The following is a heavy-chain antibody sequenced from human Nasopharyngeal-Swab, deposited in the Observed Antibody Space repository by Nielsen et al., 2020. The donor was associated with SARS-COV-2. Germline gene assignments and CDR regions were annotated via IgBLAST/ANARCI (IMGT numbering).Heavy chain of an antibody. D-gene: IGHD3-22*01. J-gene: IGHJ6*02. CDR3: ARGTVYYYDSSGYYYYYYYGMDV. V-gene: IGHV4-34*01. Sequence: WIRPPPGQGLAWIGAINHSGSTNYNPSLKSRVTISVGTSKNQFSLKLSSLTAADTAVYYCARGTVYYYDSSGYYYYYYYGMDVWGQGTTVTVSS. CDR2: INHSGST.